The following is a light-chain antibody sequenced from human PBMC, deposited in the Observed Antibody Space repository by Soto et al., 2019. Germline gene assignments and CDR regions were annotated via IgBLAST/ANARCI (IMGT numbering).Light chain of an antibody. V-gene: IGLV2-14*01. CDR1: SSDVGGYNY. J-gene: IGLJ1*01. CDR2: DVR. CDR3: SSYTASSTLVV. Sequence: QSALTQPASVSGSPGQSITISCTGTSSDVGGYNYVSWYQQHPGKAPKLMIYDVRNRPSGVSNRTSGSKSGNTASLTISGLQAEDEADYYCSSYTASSTLVVFGTGTKVTVL.